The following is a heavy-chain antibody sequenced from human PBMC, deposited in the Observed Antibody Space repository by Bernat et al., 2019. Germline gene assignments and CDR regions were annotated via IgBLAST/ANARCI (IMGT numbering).Heavy chain of an antibody. J-gene: IGHJ6*02. CDR2: IYYSGST. CDR1: GGSISSSSYY. V-gene: IGHV4-39*01. Sequence: QLQLQESGPGLVKPSETLSLTCTVSGGSISSSSYYWGWIRQPPGKGLEWIGSIYYSGSTYYNPSLKSRVTMSVDTSKNQFSLKLSSVTAADTAVYYCAYRVVPAAMNYYYYYGMDVWGQGTTVTVSS. CDR3: AYRVVPAAMNYYYYYGMDV. D-gene: IGHD2-2*01.